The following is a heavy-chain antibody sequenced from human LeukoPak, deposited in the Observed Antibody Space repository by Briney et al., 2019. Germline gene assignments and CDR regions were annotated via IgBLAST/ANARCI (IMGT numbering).Heavy chain of an antibody. D-gene: IGHD3-10*01. J-gene: IGHJ4*02. V-gene: IGHV4-59*01. CDR1: GDSISSSY. CDR2: VYYTGSS. Sequence: SETLSLTCTVSGDSISSSYWSWIRQPPGKGLEWIGYVYYTGSSYYNPSLKSRATTSIDMSKNQFSLKLTSMTAADTAVYYCAEYGSGSYYKAFDFWGQGILVTVSS. CDR3: AEYGSGSYYKAFDF.